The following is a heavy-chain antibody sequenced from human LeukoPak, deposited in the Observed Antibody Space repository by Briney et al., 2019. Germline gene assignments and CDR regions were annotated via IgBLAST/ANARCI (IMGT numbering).Heavy chain of an antibody. CDR2: TYYRSKWYN. J-gene: IGHJ4*02. Sequence: SQTLSLTCAISGDSVSSNSVGWDWIRQSPSRGLEWLGRTYYRSKWYNDYAVSVKSRITINPDTSKNRFSLHLNSVTPEDTAVYYCARDGYTYFDYWGQGTLVTVSS. V-gene: IGHV6-1*01. CDR3: ARDGYTYFDY. CDR1: GDSVSSNSVG. D-gene: IGHD5-24*01.